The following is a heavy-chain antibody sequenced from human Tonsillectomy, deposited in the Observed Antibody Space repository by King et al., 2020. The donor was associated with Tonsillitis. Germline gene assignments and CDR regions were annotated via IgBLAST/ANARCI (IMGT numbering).Heavy chain of an antibody. CDR3: ATSPMVRRAPFDS. J-gene: IGHJ4*02. CDR1: GYTFTKYG. V-gene: IGHV1-18*04. Sequence: QLVHSGAEVKKTGASVKVSCKASGYTFTKYGFSWIRQAPGQGLEWMGWISVYNDNAKYAQKFQGRVTMTTDTSTCTGYMDLRSLSSDDTAIYYCATSPMVRRAPFDSWGQGTLVTVAS. CDR2: ISVYNDNA. D-gene: IGHD3-10*01.